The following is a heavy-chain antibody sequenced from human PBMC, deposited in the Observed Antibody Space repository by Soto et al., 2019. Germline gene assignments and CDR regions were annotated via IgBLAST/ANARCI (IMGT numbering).Heavy chain of an antibody. D-gene: IGHD3-3*01. CDR3: ASNNYEFWSGYLYDVFEF. Sequence: TVFEGNIRNLCCRWIRQKTGKGLEWIGYIYYSGSTNHNPSLKSRGTISVDTSKNQFSLKLSSVTAADTAVYYCASNNYEFWSGYLYDVFEFWVQG. CDR1: EGNIRNLC. CDR2: IYYSGST. V-gene: IGHV4-59*08. J-gene: IGHJ6*01.